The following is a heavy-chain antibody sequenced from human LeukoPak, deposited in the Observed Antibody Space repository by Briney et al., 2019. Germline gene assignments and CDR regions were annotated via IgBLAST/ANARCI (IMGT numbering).Heavy chain of an antibody. CDR2: IYYSGST. Sequence: SETLSLTCTVSGGSISSYYWSWIRQPPGKGLEWIGYIYYSGSTNYNPSLKSRVTISVDTSKNQFSLKLSSVTAADTAVYYCATNSYGYRRFDYWCQGTLVTVSS. V-gene: IGHV4-59*01. J-gene: IGHJ4*02. CDR1: GGSISSYY. D-gene: IGHD5-18*01. CDR3: ATNSYGYRRFDY.